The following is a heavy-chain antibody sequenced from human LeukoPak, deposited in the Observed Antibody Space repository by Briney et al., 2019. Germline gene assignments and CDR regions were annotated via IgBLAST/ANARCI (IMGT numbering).Heavy chain of an antibody. CDR3: ASYGSSGYYSGLIDY. CDR2: ISGSGGST. J-gene: IGHJ4*02. Sequence: GGSLRLSCAASGFTFSSYAMSWVRQAPGKGLEWVSAISGSGGSTYYADSVKGRFTISRDNSKNTLYLQMNSLRAEDTAVYYCASYGSSGYYSGLIDYWGQGTLVTVSS. CDR1: GFTFSSYA. V-gene: IGHV3-23*01. D-gene: IGHD3-22*01.